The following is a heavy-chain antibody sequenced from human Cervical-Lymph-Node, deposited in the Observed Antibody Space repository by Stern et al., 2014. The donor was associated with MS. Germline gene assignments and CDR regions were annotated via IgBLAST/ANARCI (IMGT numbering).Heavy chain of an antibody. Sequence: QVQLGQSGTEVKKPGASVLVSCKASGYTFTTYGITWVRQAPGQGLEWMGWISADSGNTKYAQKIQDRVTMTRDKTTGTAYMEVRSLRSEDTAVYYCARDKMHAFDYWGQGTQVTVPS. CDR2: ISADSGNT. CDR1: GYTFTTYG. CDR3: ARDKMHAFDY. D-gene: IGHD2-8*01. J-gene: IGHJ4*02. V-gene: IGHV1-18*01.